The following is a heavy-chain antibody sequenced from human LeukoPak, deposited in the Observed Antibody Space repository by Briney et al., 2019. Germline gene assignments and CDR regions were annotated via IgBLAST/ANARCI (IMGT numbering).Heavy chain of an antibody. J-gene: IGHJ6*03. CDR1: GGSISTYY. Sequence: SETLSLTCTVSGGSISTYYWNWIRQPPGKGLEWIGLVYVSGTTNYNPSLKSRVTISLDTSRNQFSLKLNSVTAADTAVYYCARGLRGYSYGYYYYYYMDVWGKGTTVTVSS. V-gene: IGHV4-59*12. D-gene: IGHD5-18*01. CDR3: ARGLRGYSYGYYYYYYMDV. CDR2: VYVSGTT.